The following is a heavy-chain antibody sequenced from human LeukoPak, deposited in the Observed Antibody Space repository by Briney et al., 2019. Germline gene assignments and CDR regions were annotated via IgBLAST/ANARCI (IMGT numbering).Heavy chain of an antibody. D-gene: IGHD2-21*01. CDR2: IKSDGTGA. V-gene: IGHV3-74*01. Sequence: GGSLRPSCAASGFSFSSYWMVWVRRAPGKGLVWVSRIKSDGTGATYADSVRGRFTMSRDNAENTLFLQMNSLRAEDTAVYYCARDQDGPNCYMDVWGKGTTVTVSS. CDR1: GFSFSSYW. CDR3: ARDQDGPNCYMDV. J-gene: IGHJ6*04.